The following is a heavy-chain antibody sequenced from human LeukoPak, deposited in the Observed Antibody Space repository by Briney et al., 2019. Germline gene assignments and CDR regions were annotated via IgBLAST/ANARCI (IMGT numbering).Heavy chain of an antibody. CDR3: AKASRDSSGYYPFDY. J-gene: IGHJ4*02. D-gene: IGHD3-22*01. CDR2: IRYDGSNK. CDR1: GFTFSSYG. Sequence: PGGSLRLSCAASGFTFSSYGMHWVRQAPGKGLEWVAFIRYDGSNKYYADSVKGRFTTSRDNSKNTLYLQMNSPRAEDTAVYYCAKASRDSSGYYPFDYWGQGTLVTVSS. V-gene: IGHV3-30*02.